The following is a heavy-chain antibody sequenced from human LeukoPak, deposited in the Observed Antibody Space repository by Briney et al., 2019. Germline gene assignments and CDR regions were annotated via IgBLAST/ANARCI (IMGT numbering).Heavy chain of an antibody. CDR3: ARPGRGYYYYYMDV. CDR2: IYHSGST. CDR1: GYSISSGYY. V-gene: IGHV4-38-2*01. J-gene: IGHJ6*03. Sequence: SETLSLTCAVFGYSISSGYYWGWIRQPPGKGLEWIGSIYHSGSTYYNPSLKSRVTISVDTSKNQFSLKLSSVTAADTAVYYCARPGRGYYYYYMDVWGKGTTVTVSS. D-gene: IGHD3-10*01.